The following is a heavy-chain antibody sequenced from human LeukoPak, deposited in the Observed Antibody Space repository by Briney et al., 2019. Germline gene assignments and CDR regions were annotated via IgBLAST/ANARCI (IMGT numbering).Heavy chain of an antibody. CDR3: ARESMVRGVTPRFGY. V-gene: IGHV1-2*02. D-gene: IGHD3-10*01. CDR1: GYTFTGYY. CDR2: INPNSGGT. Sequence: ASVKVSCKASGYTFTGYYMHWVRQAPGQGLEWMGWINPNSGGTNYAQKFQGRVTMTRDTSISTAYTELSRLRSDDTAVYYCARESMVRGVTPRFGYWGQGTLVTVSS. J-gene: IGHJ4*02.